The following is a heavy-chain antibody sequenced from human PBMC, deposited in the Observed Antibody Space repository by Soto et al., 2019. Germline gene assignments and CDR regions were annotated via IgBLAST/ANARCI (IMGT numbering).Heavy chain of an antibody. CDR3: VRGSYYSGWV. Sequence: HALSSTCARSEGRVSSTDGARSWSRQSPSRGLEWLGRTYYRYKWYSDYAVSVKSRITINPDTSENQFSLQLNSVTPEDTAVYYCVRGSYYSGWVWGQGTPVTVSS. V-gene: IGHV6-1*01. D-gene: IGHD6-19*01. CDR1: EGRVSSTDGA. J-gene: IGHJ4*02. CDR2: TYYRYKWYS.